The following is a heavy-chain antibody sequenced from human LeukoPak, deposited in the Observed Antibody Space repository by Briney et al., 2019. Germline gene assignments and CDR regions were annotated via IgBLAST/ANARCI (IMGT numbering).Heavy chain of an antibody. CDR3: ARGRAPEN. Sequence: KPSETLSLTCTVSGGSINSVSYYWDWIRQPPGKGLEWIGSIYYSGSTYYNPSLKSRVTISVDTSKNQFSLELRSVTAADAAVYYCARGRAPENWGQGTLVTVSS. CDR2: IYYSGST. J-gene: IGHJ4*02. CDR1: GGSINSVSYY. V-gene: IGHV4-39*07.